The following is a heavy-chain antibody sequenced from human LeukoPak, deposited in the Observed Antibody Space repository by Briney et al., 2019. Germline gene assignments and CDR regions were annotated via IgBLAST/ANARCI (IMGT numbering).Heavy chain of an antibody. J-gene: IGHJ4*02. CDR2: IYTSGST. D-gene: IGHD7-27*01. CDR1: GGSISSYY. CDR3: ASRKLGNDY. V-gene: IGHV4-4*07. Sequence: PSATLSLTCTVSGGSISSYYWSWIRQPAGKGLEWIGRIYTSGSTSYSPSLKSRVTISADTSQNQFSLKLSSVTAADTAVYYCASRKLGNDYWGQGTLVTVSS.